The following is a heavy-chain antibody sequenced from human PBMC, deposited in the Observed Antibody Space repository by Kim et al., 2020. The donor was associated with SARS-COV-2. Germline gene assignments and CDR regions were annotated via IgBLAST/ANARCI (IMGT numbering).Heavy chain of an antibody. CDR3: ARRKAITMVRGVIPYYFDY. J-gene: IGHJ4*02. V-gene: IGHV4-39*01. D-gene: IGHD3-10*01. CDR1: GGSISSSSYY. Sequence: SETLSLTCTVSGGSISSSSYYWGWIRQPPGKGLEWIGSIYYSGSTYYNPSLKSRVTISVDTSKNQFSLKLSSVTAADTAVYYCARRKAITMVRGVIPYYFDYWGQGTLVTVSS. CDR2: IYYSGST.